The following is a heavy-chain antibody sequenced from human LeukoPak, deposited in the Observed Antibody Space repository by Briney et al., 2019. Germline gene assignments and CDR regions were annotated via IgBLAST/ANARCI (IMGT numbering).Heavy chain of an antibody. Sequence: GESLKISCKGSGYSFSSYWIAWVRQMPGKGLEWMGIIYPGDSDTRYSPSFHGQVTISADKFINTAYLQWGSLKASDTAMYYCARLLSAKLWGSFYYYTDVWGKGTTVTVSS. J-gene: IGHJ6*03. V-gene: IGHV5-51*01. CDR3: ARLLSAKLWGSFYYYTDV. CDR1: GYSFSSYW. CDR2: IYPGDSDT. D-gene: IGHD3-16*01.